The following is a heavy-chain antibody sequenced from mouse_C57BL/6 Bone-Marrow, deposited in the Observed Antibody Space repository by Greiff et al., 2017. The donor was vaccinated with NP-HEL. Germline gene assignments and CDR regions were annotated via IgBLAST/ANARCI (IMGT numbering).Heavy chain of an antibody. D-gene: IGHD2-4*01. CDR1: GYTFTSYW. Sequence: QVQLQQPGAELFMPGASVKLSCKASGYTFTSYWMHWGEQRPGQGLEWIGEIGPSDSYTNYNQKFKGKSTLTVDKSSSTAYMQLSSLTSEDSAVYYCAREEDDYDGAMDYWGQGTSVTVSS. CDR2: IGPSDSYT. V-gene: IGHV1-69*01. J-gene: IGHJ4*01. CDR3: AREEDDYDGAMDY.